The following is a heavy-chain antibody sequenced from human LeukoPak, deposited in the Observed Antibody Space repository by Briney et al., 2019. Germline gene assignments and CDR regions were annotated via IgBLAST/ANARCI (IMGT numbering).Heavy chain of an antibody. CDR3: AKETYDSSGYYSYYFDY. CDR1: GFTFSNYA. CDR2: ISGSGGDT. J-gene: IGHJ4*02. D-gene: IGHD3-22*01. V-gene: IGHV3-23*01. Sequence: PGGSLRLSCAASGFTFSNYAMSWVRQAPGKGLEWVSGISGSGGDTYYADSVKGRFTISRDNSKNTLYLQMNSLRAEDTAVYYCAKETYDSSGYYSYYFDYWGQGTLVTVSS.